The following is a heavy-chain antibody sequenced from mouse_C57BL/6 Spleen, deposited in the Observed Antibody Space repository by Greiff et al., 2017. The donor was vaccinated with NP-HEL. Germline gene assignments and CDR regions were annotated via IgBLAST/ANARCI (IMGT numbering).Heavy chain of an antibody. CDR3: ARPAYGNYLMDY. D-gene: IGHD2-10*02. J-gene: IGHJ4*01. V-gene: IGHV5-17*01. CDR1: GFTFRDYG. CDR2: ISRGSSTI. Sequence: VMLVESGGGLVKPGGSLKLSCAASGFTFRDYGMHWVRQAPETGLEWVAYISRGSSTIYYADTVKGRFTISRDNAKNTLFLQMTSLRSEDTAMYYCARPAYGNYLMDYWGQGTSVTVSS.